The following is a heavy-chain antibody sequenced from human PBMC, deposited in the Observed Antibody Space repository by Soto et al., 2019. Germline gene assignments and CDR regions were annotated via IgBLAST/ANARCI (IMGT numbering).Heavy chain of an antibody. D-gene: IGHD3-9*01. CDR3: ARIGYDWLPDSRYNWFDP. CDR1: GFSLSNARMG. Sequence: SGPTLVNPTETLTLTCTVSGFSLSNARMGVSWIRQPPGKALEWLAHIFSNDEKSYSTSLKSRLTISKDTSKSQVVLTMTNMDPVDTATYYCARIGYDWLPDSRYNWFDPWGQGTLVTVSS. CDR2: IFSNDEK. V-gene: IGHV2-26*01. J-gene: IGHJ5*02.